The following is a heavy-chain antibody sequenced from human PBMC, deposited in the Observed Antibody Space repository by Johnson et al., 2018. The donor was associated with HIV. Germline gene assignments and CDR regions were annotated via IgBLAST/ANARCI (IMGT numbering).Heavy chain of an antibody. V-gene: IGHV3-30-3*01. Sequence: QVQLVESGGGVVQPGRSLRLSCAASGFTFSSYAMYWVRQAPGKGLEWVAVISYDGSNKYYADSVKGRFTISRDNSKNTLYLPMNSLRAEDTAVYYCARVRGAFDIGGQGTMVTVSS. J-gene: IGHJ3*02. CDR3: ARVRGAFDI. CDR1: GFTFSSYA. CDR2: ISYDGSNK.